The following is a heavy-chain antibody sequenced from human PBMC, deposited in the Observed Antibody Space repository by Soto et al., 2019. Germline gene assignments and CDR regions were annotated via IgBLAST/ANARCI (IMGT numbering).Heavy chain of an antibody. D-gene: IGHD3-10*01. Sequence: GGSLRLSCAASGFTFSSYGMHWVRQAPGKGLEWVAVIWYDGSNKYYADSVKGRFTISRDNSKNTLYLQMNSLRAEDTAVYYCARDRSMVRGVIPYYYGMDVWGQGTKVTVSS. J-gene: IGHJ6*02. CDR2: IWYDGSNK. CDR3: ARDRSMVRGVIPYYYGMDV. CDR1: GFTFSSYG. V-gene: IGHV3-33*01.